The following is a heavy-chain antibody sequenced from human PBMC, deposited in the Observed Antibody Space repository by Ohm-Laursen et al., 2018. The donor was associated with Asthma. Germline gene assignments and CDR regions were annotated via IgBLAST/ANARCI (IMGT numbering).Heavy chain of an antibody. CDR3: ARLDWALSVFDL. CDR1: GGSVSGYY. D-gene: IGHD3-9*01. V-gene: IGHV4-59*02. Sequence: SETLSLTCAVSGGSVSGYYWSWIRQPPGRGLEWIAYMHSSGGANYNPSLQSRVTLSVDTSNNRVSLRLSFVTAADTALYFCARLDWALSVFDLWGQGVLVTVAS. J-gene: IGHJ5*02. CDR2: MHSSGGA.